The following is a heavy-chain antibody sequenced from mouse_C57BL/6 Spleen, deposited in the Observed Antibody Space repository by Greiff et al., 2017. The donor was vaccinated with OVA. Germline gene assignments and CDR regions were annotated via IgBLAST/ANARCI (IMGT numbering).Heavy chain of an antibody. D-gene: IGHD2-1*01. CDR1: GYTFTDYE. J-gene: IGHJ2*01. CDR2: IDPETGGT. Sequence: VQLQQSGAELVRPGASVTLSCKASGYTFTDYEMHWVKQTPVHGLEWIGAIDPETGGTAYNQKFKGKAILTADKSSSTAYMELRSLTSEDSAVYYCTIYYGNPFDYWGQGTTRTVSS. CDR3: TIYYGNPFDY. V-gene: IGHV1-15*01.